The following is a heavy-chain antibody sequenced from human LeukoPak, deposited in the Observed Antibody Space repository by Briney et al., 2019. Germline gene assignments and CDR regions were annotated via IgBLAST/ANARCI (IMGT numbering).Heavy chain of an antibody. J-gene: IGHJ3*02. D-gene: IGHD6-19*01. CDR1: GFTFSSYW. CDR2: IKQDGSEK. CDR3: ARDGVEQWAFDI. Sequence: PGGSLRLSCAASGFTFSSYWMSWVRQAPGKGLEWVANIKQDGSEKYYVDSVKGRFTISRDNAKNSLYLQVNSLRAENTAVYYCARDGVEQWAFDIWGQGTMVTVSS. V-gene: IGHV3-7*01.